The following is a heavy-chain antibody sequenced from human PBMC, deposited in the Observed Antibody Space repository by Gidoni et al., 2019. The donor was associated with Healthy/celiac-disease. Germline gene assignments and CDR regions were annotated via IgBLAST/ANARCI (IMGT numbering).Heavy chain of an antibody. D-gene: IGHD6-19*01. J-gene: IGHJ4*02. Sequence: QVQLVQYGAEVKKPGASVKVSCKASGYTFTSYYLHWVRQAPGQGLEWMGIINPSGGSTSYEQKFQGRVTMTRDTSTSTVYMELSSLRSEDTAVYYCARDLRSGAVAGNWFDYWGQGTLVTVSS. CDR1: GYTFTSYY. V-gene: IGHV1-46*03. CDR3: ARDLRSGAVAGNWFDY. CDR2: INPSGGST.